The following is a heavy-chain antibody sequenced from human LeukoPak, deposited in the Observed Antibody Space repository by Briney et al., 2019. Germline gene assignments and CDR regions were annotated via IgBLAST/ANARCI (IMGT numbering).Heavy chain of an antibody. V-gene: IGHV3-48*02. CDR1: GFSFNIYS. CDR2: ICDMSEST. D-gene: IGHD2-8*01. Sequence: GSLRLSRAASGFSFNIYSMSWVRAAPGKGVEWVFYICDMSESTYYADSVRGRFSISRDDAKSSLYLQMNSLRDEDTAVYYCARDRGYCTSDDCYRWFHYWGQGTLVIVSS. CDR3: ARDRGYCTSDDCYRWFHY. J-gene: IGHJ4*02.